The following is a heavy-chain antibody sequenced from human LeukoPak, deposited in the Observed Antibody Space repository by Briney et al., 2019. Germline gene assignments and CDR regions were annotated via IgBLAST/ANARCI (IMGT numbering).Heavy chain of an antibody. CDR1: GYTFTGYY. J-gene: IGHJ4*02. V-gene: IGHV1-2*02. Sequence: ASVKVSCKASGYTFTGYYMHWVRQAPGQGLEWMGWINPNSGGTNYAQKFQGRVTMTRDTSISTAYMELSRLRSDDTAVYYCARFDFWSGYPDYWGQGTLATVSS. D-gene: IGHD3-3*01. CDR2: INPNSGGT. CDR3: ARFDFWSGYPDY.